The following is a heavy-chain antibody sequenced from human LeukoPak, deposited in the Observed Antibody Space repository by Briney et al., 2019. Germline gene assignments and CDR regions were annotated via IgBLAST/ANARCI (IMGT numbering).Heavy chain of an antibody. CDR2: IYSSGST. D-gene: IGHD3-10*01. V-gene: IGHV4-4*07. Sequence: SETLTLTCTVSGGSFSSHDWRWIRQPAGKGLEWIGRIYSSGSTNYNPSLKSRVTMSVDASKNQFSLKVISLTAADTAVYYCARAAGVTSLHFQQWGQGTLVTVSS. CDR1: GGSFSSHD. J-gene: IGHJ1*01. CDR3: ARAAGVTSLHFQQ.